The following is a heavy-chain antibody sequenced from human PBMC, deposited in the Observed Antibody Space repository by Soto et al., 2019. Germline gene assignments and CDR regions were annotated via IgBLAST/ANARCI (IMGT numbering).Heavy chain of an antibody. D-gene: IGHD3-16*01. Sequence: SETLSLTCTVSGASISGFYWSWIRKSAGKGLEWIGRIYATGTTDYNPSLKSRVMMSVDTSKKRFSLKLRSVTAADTAVYYCVRDGPKPLRAWFDPWGQGISVDVSS. CDR2: IYATGTT. J-gene: IGHJ5*02. CDR1: GASISGFY. V-gene: IGHV4-4*07. CDR3: VRDGPKPLRAWFDP.